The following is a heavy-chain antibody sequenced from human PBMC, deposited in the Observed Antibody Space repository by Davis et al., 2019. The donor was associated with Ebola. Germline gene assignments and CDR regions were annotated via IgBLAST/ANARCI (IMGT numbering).Heavy chain of an antibody. CDR2: ISSSSSTI. CDR3: ARGRPGDY. CDR1: GISFSSYS. V-gene: IGHV3-48*02. Sequence: GESLKISCAASGISFSSYSMNWVRQAPGKGLEWVSYISSSSSTIYYADSVKGRFTISRDNAKNSLYLQMNSLRDEDTAVYYCARGRPGDYWGQGTLVTVSS. J-gene: IGHJ4*02.